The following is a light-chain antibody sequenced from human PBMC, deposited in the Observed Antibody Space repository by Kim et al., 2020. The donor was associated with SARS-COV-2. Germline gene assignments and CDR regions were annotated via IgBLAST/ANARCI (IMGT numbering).Light chain of an antibody. CDR1: NIVTKY. V-gene: IGLV3-9*01. J-gene: IGLJ3*02. Sequence: SYELTQPLSVSVSLGQTARITCGGNNIVTKYVHWYQQKPGQSPVLVMYKDTKRPSGIPERFSGSSSGNTATLTISRAQAVDEADYYCQVWDSSTGVFGGGTQLTVL. CDR2: KDT. CDR3: QVWDSSTGV.